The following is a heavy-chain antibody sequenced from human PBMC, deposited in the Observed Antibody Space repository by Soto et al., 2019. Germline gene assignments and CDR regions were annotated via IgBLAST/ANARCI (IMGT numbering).Heavy chain of an antibody. CDR3: ARIYSGWHVPGAY. V-gene: IGHV2-26*01. CDR1: GFSLSNARMG. D-gene: IGHD6-19*01. J-gene: IGHJ4*02. CDR2: IFSNDEK. Sequence: QVTLKESGPVLVKPTETLTLTCTVSGFSLSNARMGVSWIRQPPGKALEWLAHIFSNDEKSYSTSLKSRLTISKDTSKSQVVLTMTNMVPVDTATYYCARIYSGWHVPGAYWGQGTLVTVSS.